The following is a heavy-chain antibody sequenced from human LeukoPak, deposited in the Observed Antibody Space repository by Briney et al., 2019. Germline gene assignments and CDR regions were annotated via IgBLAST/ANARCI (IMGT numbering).Heavy chain of an antibody. CDR1: GFTFSSYE. Sequence: GGSLRLSCVASGFTFSSYEMNWVRQAPGKGLEYVSSISSNGGSTYYADSVKGRFTISRDNSKNTLFLQMSSLRTEDTAVYYCASPYSGYDYNFDHWGQGTLVTVSS. CDR3: ASPYSGYDYNFDH. V-gene: IGHV3-64D*06. D-gene: IGHD5-12*01. CDR2: ISSNGGST. J-gene: IGHJ4*02.